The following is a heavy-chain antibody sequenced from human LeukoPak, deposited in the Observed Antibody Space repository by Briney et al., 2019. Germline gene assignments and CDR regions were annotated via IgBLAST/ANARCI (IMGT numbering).Heavy chain of an antibody. CDR1: GFTFSSYA. Sequence: PGGSLRLSCAASGFTFSSYAMSWVRQAPGKGLEWVSAISGSGGNTYYADSVKGRFTISRDNSKNTLYLQMNSLRAEDTAVYYCAKAFTEWLFNYFDYWGQGTLVTVSS. CDR3: AKAFTEWLFNYFDY. V-gene: IGHV3-23*01. CDR2: ISGSGGNT. J-gene: IGHJ4*02. D-gene: IGHD3-3*01.